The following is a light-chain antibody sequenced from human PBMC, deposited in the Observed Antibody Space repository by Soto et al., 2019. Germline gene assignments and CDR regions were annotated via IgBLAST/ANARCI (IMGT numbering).Light chain of an antibody. CDR2: DAS. CDR3: QQYNSGPPII. V-gene: IGKV3-15*01. Sequence: IVMPQYNNTRSVSPGESATLSCSASQSVSSNLAWHQQKPGEAPRILMYDASTRATGISARFSGSGPGTEFTLTISSLQSEDFAVYYCQQYNSGPPIIFGQGTRLEIK. CDR1: QSVSSN. J-gene: IGKJ5*01.